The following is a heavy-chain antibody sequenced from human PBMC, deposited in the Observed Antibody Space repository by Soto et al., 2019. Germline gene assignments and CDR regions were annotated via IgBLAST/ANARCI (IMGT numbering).Heavy chain of an antibody. CDR2: TYYSGST. Sequence: QVQLQESGPGLVKPSQTLSLTCTVSGGSISSGGYYWSWIRQHPGKGLEWIGYTYYSGSTYYKPSLKRRVTISVDTSKNQFSLKVSSVTAADTAVYYCVREGGSGSYYSVGGMDVWGQGTTVPVSS. V-gene: IGHV4-31*03. CDR1: GGSISSGGYY. J-gene: IGHJ6*02. D-gene: IGHD3-10*01. CDR3: VREGGSGSYYSVGGMDV.